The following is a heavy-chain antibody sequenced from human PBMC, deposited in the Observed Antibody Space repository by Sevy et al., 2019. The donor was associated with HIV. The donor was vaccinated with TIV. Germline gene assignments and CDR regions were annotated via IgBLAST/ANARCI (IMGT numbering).Heavy chain of an antibody. Sequence: GGSLRLSCAASGFTLSSYTMNWVRQAPGKGLEWVSSISSSSSYIYYADSVKGRFTISRDNAKNSLYLQMNSLRAEDTAVYYCASSGMGELSFYDAFDIWGQGAMVTVSS. CDR1: GFTLSSYT. CDR2: ISSSSSYI. J-gene: IGHJ3*02. CDR3: ASSGMGELSFYDAFDI. D-gene: IGHD3-16*02. V-gene: IGHV3-21*01.